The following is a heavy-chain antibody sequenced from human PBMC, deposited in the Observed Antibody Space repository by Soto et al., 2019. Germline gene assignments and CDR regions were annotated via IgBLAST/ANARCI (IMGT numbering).Heavy chain of an antibody. CDR1: GFTFSSYG. V-gene: IGHV3-30*18. CDR2: ISYDGSNK. Sequence: QVQLVESGGGVVQPGRSLRLSCAASGFTFSSYGMHWVRQAPGKGLEWVAVISYDGSNKYYADSVKGRFTISRDNSKNTLYLQMNSLRAEDTAVYYCAKDSYYYGSGLGPYYNWFDPWGQGTLVTVSS. CDR3: AKDSYYYGSGLGPYYNWFDP. J-gene: IGHJ5*02. D-gene: IGHD3-10*01.